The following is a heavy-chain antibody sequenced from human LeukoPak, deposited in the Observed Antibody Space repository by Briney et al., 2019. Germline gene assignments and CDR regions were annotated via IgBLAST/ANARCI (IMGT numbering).Heavy chain of an antibody. Sequence: PGGSLRLSCVASDFTFSSYTMIWVRQAPGKALEWVSVIGTRGDGIHYADSVKGRFTISRDDSKNTLYLQMNSLRAEDTAVYYCARDPNWGSGYWGQGTPVTVSS. CDR2: IGTRGDGI. CDR3: ARDPNWGSGY. D-gene: IGHD7-27*01. V-gene: IGHV3-23*01. CDR1: DFTFSSYT. J-gene: IGHJ4*02.